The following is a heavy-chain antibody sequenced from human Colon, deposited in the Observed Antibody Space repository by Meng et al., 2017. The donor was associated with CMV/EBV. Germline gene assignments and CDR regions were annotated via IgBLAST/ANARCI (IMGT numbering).Heavy chain of an antibody. CDR2: IYDTGRT. J-gene: IGHJ4*02. Sequence: LSLTCVASGFSVSRNYISWVRQGTGKGLEWVSVIYDTGRTYYADAVKGRFTVSRDESKNTVFLQLNNLRTEDTAVYYCARNRLECGGDCYFADYWGQGTQVTVSS. CDR1: GFSVSRNY. V-gene: IGHV3-66*01. CDR3: ARNRLECGGDCYFADY. D-gene: IGHD2-21*02.